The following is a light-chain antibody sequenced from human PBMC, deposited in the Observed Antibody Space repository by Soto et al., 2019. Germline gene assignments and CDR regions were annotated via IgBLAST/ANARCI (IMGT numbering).Light chain of an antibody. CDR2: DAS. J-gene: IGKJ4*01. Sequence: EIVLTQSPATLSLSPGERATLSCRASQSVSSYLAWYQQKPGQALRLLIYDASNRATGIPARFSGSGSGTDFTLTISSLEPEDFEVYYCQQRSDWPLTFGGGTKVEIK. CDR3: QQRSDWPLT. V-gene: IGKV3-11*01. CDR1: QSVSSY.